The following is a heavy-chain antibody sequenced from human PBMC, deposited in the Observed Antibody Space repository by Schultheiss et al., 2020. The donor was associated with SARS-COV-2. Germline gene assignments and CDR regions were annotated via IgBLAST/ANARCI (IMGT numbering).Heavy chain of an antibody. D-gene: IGHD3-10*01. J-gene: IGHJ4*02. Sequence: GGSLRLSCAASGFTFGSYNMNWVRQAPGKGLEWVASITSSGTYMYYADSVEGRFTISRDNAKNSLFLQMSNLRAEDTAVYYCARESDGSGSFDYWGQGTLVTVSS. V-gene: IGHV3-21*06. CDR1: GFTFGSYN. CDR3: ARESDGSGSFDY. CDR2: ITSSGTYM.